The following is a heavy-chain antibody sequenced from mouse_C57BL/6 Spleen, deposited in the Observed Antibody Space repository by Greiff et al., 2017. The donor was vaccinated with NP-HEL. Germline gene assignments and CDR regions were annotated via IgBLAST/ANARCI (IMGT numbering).Heavy chain of an antibody. D-gene: IGHD1-1*01. Sequence: QVHVKQPGAELVRPGSSVKLSCKASGYTFTSYWMHWVKQRPIQGLEWIGNIDPSDSETHYNQKFKDKATLTVDKSSSTAYMQLSSLTSEDSAVYYCAREHYYGSSFYYAMDYWGQGTSVTVSS. CDR3: AREHYYGSSFYYAMDY. CDR1: GYTFTSYW. V-gene: IGHV1-52*01. J-gene: IGHJ4*01. CDR2: IDPSDSET.